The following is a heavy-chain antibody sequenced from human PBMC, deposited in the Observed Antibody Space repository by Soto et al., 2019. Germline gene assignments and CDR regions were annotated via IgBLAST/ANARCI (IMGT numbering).Heavy chain of an antibody. CDR2: IYFSGIT. J-gene: IGHJ3*02. D-gene: IGHD3-16*02. V-gene: IGHV4-59*01. CDR1: GVSINNNY. Sequence: QVQLQQSGPGLVRPSETLSLSCTVSGVSINNNYWSWVRQPPGKGLEWIGYIYFSGITNYNPSLKSRVSISGDTSKDQVSLKLTSVTAADTAIYYCARGNYDYFGGNYRYVGGAFDIWGPGTVVTVSS. CDR3: ARGNYDYFGGNYRYVGGAFDI.